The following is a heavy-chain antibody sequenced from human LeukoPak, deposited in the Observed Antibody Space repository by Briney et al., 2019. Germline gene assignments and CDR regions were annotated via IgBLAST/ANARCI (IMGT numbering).Heavy chain of an antibody. CDR1: GFTFGAYF. Sequence: GGSLRLSCSASGFTFGAYFMHWVRQAPGKGLEWVSSISANGGGTYYADSVKGRFTISRDNSKNTLFLQMNSLRAEDSAVYYCATDREGDPSCYYLVGGQGTLITVSS. CDR2: ISANGGGT. CDR3: ATDREGDPSCYYLV. V-gene: IGHV3-23*01. J-gene: IGHJ4*02. D-gene: IGHD3-22*01.